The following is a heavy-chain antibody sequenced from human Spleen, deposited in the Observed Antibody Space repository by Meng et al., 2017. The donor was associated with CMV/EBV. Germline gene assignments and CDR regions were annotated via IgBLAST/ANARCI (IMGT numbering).Heavy chain of an antibody. CDR2: IRFDGSNK. Sequence: ASGFTFSDYGMHWVRQAPGKGLEGVAFIRFDGSNKYFADSVKGRLTISRDNSKNTLYLQMNSLRAEDTAVYYCAKPSTSLAEYFQHWGQGTLVTVSS. CDR3: AKPSTSLAEYFQH. CDR1: GFTFSDYG. D-gene: IGHD2-2*01. V-gene: IGHV3-30*02. J-gene: IGHJ1*01.